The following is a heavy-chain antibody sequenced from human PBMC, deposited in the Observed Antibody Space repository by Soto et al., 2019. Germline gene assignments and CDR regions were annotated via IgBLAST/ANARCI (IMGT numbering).Heavy chain of an antibody. Sequence: QVQLQESGPGLVKPSDTLSLTCAVSGYSISSSNWWGWIRQPPGKGLEWIGYIYYSGSTYYNPSLTRRVTMSVDTSKNQFSLKLSTVTAVDTAVYYCARRDGYNWAYFHYWGQGTLVTVSS. CDR3: ARRDGYNWAYFHY. CDR2: IYYSGST. D-gene: IGHD5-12*01. J-gene: IGHJ4*02. CDR1: GYSISSSNW. V-gene: IGHV4-28*01.